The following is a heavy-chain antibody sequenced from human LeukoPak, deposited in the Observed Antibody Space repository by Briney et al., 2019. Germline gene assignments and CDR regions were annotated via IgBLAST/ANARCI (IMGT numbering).Heavy chain of an antibody. D-gene: IGHD4-23*01. CDR3: AKGGLTVGWYFDF. J-gene: IGHJ2*01. CDR2: ITGNGGAA. Sequence: GGSLRLSCEASGFIFSNFAMSWVRQAPGKGLEWVSAITGNGGAAHYGDSVKGRFSIYRDNWQNTMYLQMDSLTAGDTAVYYCAKGGLTVGWYFDFWGHGTLVTVSS. V-gene: IGHV3-23*01. CDR1: GFIFSNFA.